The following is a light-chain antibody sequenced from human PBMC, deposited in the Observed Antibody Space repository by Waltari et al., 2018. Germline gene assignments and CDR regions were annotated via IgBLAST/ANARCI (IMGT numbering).Light chain of an antibody. CDR1: SNDVGGYNS. V-gene: IGLV2-14*01. J-gene: IGLJ2*01. CDR3: SSQSSNDVVL. Sequence: QSALTQPASVSGSPGQLVTIFCAGTSNDVGGYNSVSWYQEDPGQAPRVIIYDVSDRPSGVSDRFSGSKSGNTASLTISGLQAEDEADYYCSSQSSNDVVLFGGGTKLTVL. CDR2: DVS.